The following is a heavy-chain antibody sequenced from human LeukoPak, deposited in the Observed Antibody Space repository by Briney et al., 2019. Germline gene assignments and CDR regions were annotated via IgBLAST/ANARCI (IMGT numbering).Heavy chain of an antibody. CDR1: GFTVSGNY. CDR3: ARDVPPYLTSPWGLDV. CDR2: ISGDGTT. J-gene: IGHJ6*02. V-gene: IGHV3-66*01. Sequence: GGSLRLSCAASGFTVSGNYISWVRQAPGKGLEWVSLISGDGTTYYADPVKGRFTISRDNSKNTVHLQMNSLSPEDAALYYCARDVPPYLTSPWGLDVWGQGTTVIVSS. D-gene: IGHD1-14*01.